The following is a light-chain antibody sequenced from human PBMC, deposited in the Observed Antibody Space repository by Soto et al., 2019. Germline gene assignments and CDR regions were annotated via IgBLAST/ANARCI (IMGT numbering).Light chain of an antibody. Sequence: EIVLTQTPATLSLSPGEGATLSCRASQNINSYLAWYQQKPGQAPRLLIYDASHRATGIPARFSGSESGTDFTLTISSLEPEDFAVYYCQQSFSWPRTFGGGTKVEIQ. CDR3: QQSFSWPRT. J-gene: IGKJ4*01. CDR1: QNINSY. V-gene: IGKV3-11*01. CDR2: DAS.